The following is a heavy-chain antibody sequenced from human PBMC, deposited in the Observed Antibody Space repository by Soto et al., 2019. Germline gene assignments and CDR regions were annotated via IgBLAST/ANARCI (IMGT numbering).Heavy chain of an antibody. D-gene: IGHD3-3*01. CDR1: GYTFTGYY. V-gene: IGHV1-2*02. CDR2: INPNSGGT. J-gene: IGHJ4*02. Sequence: ASVKVSCKASGYTFTGYYMHWVRQAPGQGLEWMGWINPNSGGTNYAQKFQGRVTMTRDTSISTAYMELSRLRSDDTAVYYCARVGGLGWLLYSQYYFGYLGQGTLVTVAS. CDR3: ARVGGLGWLLYSQYYFGY.